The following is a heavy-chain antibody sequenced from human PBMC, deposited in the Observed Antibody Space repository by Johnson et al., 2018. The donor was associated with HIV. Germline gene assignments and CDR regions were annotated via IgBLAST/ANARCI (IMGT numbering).Heavy chain of an antibody. Sequence: VQLVESGGGVVQPGGSLRLSCAASGFTFSSYWMSWVRQAPGKGLEWVANIKQDGSEKYYVDSVKGRFTISRENAKNSVYLQMNSLRAEDTAVYYCARDLRLGAIDAFDFWGQGTMVTVSS. J-gene: IGHJ3*01. V-gene: IGHV3-7*05. D-gene: IGHD1-26*01. CDR1: GFTFSSYW. CDR3: ARDLRLGAIDAFDF. CDR2: IKQDGSEK.